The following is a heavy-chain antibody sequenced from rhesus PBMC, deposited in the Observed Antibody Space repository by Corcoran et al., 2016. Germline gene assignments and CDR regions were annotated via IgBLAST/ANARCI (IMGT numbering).Heavy chain of an antibody. CDR1: GGSLSDYYY. V-gene: IGHV4S9*01. Sequence: QVQLQASGPGLVKPSETLSLTCAVSGGSLSDYYYWNWIRQPPGKGLEWIGNIYGNSASTYDNSSRKSRVTISKDTTKNQYFLRRSAGTAADTAVYYWASSPSGYYTVGGYWGQGVLVTVSS. CDR2: IYGNSAST. J-gene: IGHJ4*01. CDR3: ASSPSGYYTVGGY. D-gene: IGHD3-28*01.